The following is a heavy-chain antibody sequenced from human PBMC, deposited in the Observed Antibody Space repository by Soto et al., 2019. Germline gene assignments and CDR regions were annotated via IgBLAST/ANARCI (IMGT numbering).Heavy chain of an antibody. Sequence: PSETLSLTCSLSGGAIGGYYWSWIRQPPGKALEWIGYVSYSGSNDYHPSVKGRVSISIDTSKNQFSLKMISVTAADTAVYYCARHGSDSGWFFLDPWAQGALVPVSS. CDR2: VSYSGSN. J-gene: IGHJ5*02. V-gene: IGHV4-59*08. D-gene: IGHD6-19*01. CDR3: ARHGSDSGWFFLDP. CDR1: GGAIGGYY.